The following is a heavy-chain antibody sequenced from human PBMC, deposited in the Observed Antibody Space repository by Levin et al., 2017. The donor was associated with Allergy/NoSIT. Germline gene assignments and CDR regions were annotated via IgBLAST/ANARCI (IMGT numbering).Heavy chain of an antibody. CDR3: ARRYSSGWDKGAFDV. J-gene: IGHJ3*01. V-gene: IGHV1-8*01. CDR1: GYTFSDYD. D-gene: IGHD6-19*01. Sequence: ASVKVSCKASGYTFSDYDINWVRQASGQGLEWMGWMNPHSGNTGYAQKFQGRVTMTRITSISAAYLELSSLRSEDAAVYYCARRYSSGWDKGAFDVWGQGTMVNVST. CDR2: MNPHSGNT.